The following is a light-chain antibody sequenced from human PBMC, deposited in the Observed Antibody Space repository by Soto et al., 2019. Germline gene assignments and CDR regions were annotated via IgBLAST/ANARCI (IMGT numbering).Light chain of an antibody. CDR2: DAS. CDR1: QSVSSY. V-gene: IGKV3-11*01. CDR3: QQRSFRVT. Sequence: EIVLTQSPATLSLSPGERATLSCRASQSVSSYVAWYQQKPGQAPRLLIYDASNRATGIPARFSGSGSGTVFTLTISILEPEDVAVYYCQQRSFRVTFGGGTKVEIK. J-gene: IGKJ4*01.